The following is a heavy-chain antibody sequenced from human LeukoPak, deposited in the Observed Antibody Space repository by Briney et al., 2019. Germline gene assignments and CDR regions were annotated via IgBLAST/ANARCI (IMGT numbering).Heavy chain of an antibody. Sequence: GGSLRLSCAASGFTFSSYVMSWVRQAPGKGLEWVSAISGSGGSTYYADSVKGRFTISRDNSKNTLYLQMNGLRAEDTAVYYCAKRIQSAMATGYWGQGTLVTVSS. J-gene: IGHJ4*02. CDR2: ISGSGGST. CDR3: AKRIQSAMATGY. D-gene: IGHD5-18*01. V-gene: IGHV3-23*01. CDR1: GFTFSSYV.